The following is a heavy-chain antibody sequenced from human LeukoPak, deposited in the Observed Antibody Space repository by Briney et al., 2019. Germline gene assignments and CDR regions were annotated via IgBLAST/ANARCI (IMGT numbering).Heavy chain of an antibody. V-gene: IGHV4-39*01. CDR2: IYYSGST. D-gene: IGHD2-2*01. CDR1: GGSISSSSYY. J-gene: IGHJ3*02. CDR3: ARPLTYCSSTSCYLDAFDI. Sequence: SETLSLTCTVSGGSISSSSYYWGWIRQPPGKGREWIGSIYYSGSTYYNPSLKSRVTISVDTSKNQFSLKLSSVTAADTAVYYCARPLTYCSSTSCYLDAFDIWGQGTMVTVSS.